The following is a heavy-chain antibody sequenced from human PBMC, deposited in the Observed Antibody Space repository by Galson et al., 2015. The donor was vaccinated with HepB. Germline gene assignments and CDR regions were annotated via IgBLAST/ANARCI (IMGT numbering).Heavy chain of an antibody. CDR2: ISGSGGST. J-gene: IGHJ3*02. Sequence: SLRLSCAASGFTFSSYAMSWVRQAPGKGLEWVSAISGSGGSTYYADSVKGRFTISRDNSKNTLHLQGNSLRDEDTAVYYCAKRQYGSGSFWGSFDIWGQGTMVAVSS. CDR3: AKRQYGSGSFWGSFDI. V-gene: IGHV3-23*01. D-gene: IGHD3-10*01. CDR1: GFTFSSYA.